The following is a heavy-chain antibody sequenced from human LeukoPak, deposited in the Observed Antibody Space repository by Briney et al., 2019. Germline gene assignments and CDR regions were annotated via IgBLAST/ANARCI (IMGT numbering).Heavy chain of an antibody. V-gene: IGHV5-51*01. Sequence: GESLKISCKGSGYSFTNYWIVWVRQMPGKGLEWMGIIYPGDSDTRYSPSFQGQVTISADKSISTAYLQWSSLKASDTAMYYCARTNYDILTGYYDYYYYYMDVWGKGTTVTVSS. CDR1: GYSFTNYW. D-gene: IGHD3-9*01. CDR2: IYPGDSDT. J-gene: IGHJ6*03. CDR3: ARTNYDILTGYYDYYYYYMDV.